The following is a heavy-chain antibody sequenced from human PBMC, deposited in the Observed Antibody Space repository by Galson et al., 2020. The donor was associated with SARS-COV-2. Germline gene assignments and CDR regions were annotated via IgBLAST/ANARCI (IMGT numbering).Heavy chain of an antibody. D-gene: IGHD4-17*01. CDR2: IWYDGSNK. V-gene: IGHV3-33*01. J-gene: IGHJ3*02. CDR3: ARDLHAVTTYDAFDI. Sequence: GESLKISCAASGFTFSSYGMHWVRQAPGKWLEWVAVIWYDGSNKYYVDSVKGRFTISRDNSKNTLYLQMNSLRAEDTAVYYCARDLHAVTTYDAFDIWGQGTMVTVSS. CDR1: GFTFSSYG.